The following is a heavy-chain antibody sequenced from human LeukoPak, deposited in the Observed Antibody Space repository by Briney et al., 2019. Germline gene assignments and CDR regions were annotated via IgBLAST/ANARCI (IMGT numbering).Heavy chain of an antibody. CDR3: ARLNDGFDI. CDR1: GYMFTRYW. Sequence: GESLKISCKGSGYMFTRYWIAWVRQMPGKGLQWMGIIDPGGSETRYSPSFQGQVTITADKSISTAYLQWSSLKASDTAMYYCARLNDGFDIWGQGAMVIVSS. CDR2: IDPGGSET. J-gene: IGHJ3*02. V-gene: IGHV5-51*01.